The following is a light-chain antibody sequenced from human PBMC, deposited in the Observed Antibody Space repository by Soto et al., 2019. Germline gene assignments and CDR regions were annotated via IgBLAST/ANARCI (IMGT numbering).Light chain of an antibody. V-gene: IGKV1-5*01. CDR1: QNIDTS. Sequence: DIQMTQSPSALSASIGDRVTITCRASQNIDTSLAWYQQKPGKAPKSLIFDASNLESGVSSRLSGSGSGTEFTLTIDSLQPDDSATYYCQHYKAFSPWTFGQGTKVEIK. CDR2: DAS. J-gene: IGKJ1*01. CDR3: QHYKAFSPWT.